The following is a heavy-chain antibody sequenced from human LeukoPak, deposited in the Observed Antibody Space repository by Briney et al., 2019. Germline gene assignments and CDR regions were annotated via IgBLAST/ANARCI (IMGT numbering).Heavy chain of an antibody. D-gene: IGHD6-13*01. CDR1: GGSISSGGYY. CDR2: IYYSGST. J-gene: IGHJ4*02. V-gene: IGHV4-31*03. CDR3: ARGIAAAGAPFDY. Sequence: SETLSLTCTVSGGSISSGGYYWSWIRQHPGKGLEWSGYIYYSGSTYYNPSLKSRVTISVDTSKNQFSLKLSSVTAADTAVYYCARGIAAAGAPFDYWGQGTLVTASS.